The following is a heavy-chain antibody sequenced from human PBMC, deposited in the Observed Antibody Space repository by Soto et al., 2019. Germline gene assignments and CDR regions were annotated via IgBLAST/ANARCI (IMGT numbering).Heavy chain of an antibody. Sequence: PSETLSLTCTVSGGSISSSSYYWGWIRQPPGKGLEWIGSIYYSGSTYCNPSLKSRVTISVDTSKNQFSLKLSSVTAADTAVYYCARQAYEQQLGGDAFDIWGQGTMVTVSS. D-gene: IGHD6-13*01. CDR1: GGSISSSSYY. J-gene: IGHJ3*02. CDR2: IYYSGST. V-gene: IGHV4-39*01. CDR3: ARQAYEQQLGGDAFDI.